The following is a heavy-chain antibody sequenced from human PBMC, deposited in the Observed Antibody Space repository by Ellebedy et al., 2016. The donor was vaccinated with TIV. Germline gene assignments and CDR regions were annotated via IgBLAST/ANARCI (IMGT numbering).Heavy chain of an antibody. CDR3: ARDNQGEFDDSSCSISYPYYMAV. D-gene: IGHD3-22*01. J-gene: IGHJ6*03. CDR2: IIRICGTR. CDR1: GVTFNSYA. Sequence: ASVKVSXXASGVTFNSYAFSWVRQAPGHGLEWVGWIIRICGTRTSAQKFQGRVTITADESTSTVYMELSSLRSDDTAVSYCARDNQGEFDDSSCSISYPYYMAVWGKGTTFTVSS. V-gene: IGHV1-69*13.